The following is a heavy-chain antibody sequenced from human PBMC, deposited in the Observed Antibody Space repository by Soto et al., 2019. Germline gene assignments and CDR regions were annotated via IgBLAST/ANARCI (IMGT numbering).Heavy chain of an antibody. V-gene: IGHV3-49*03. Sequence: GGSLSLSCTASGFTFGDYAMSWFRQAPGKGLGWGGFIRSKAYGGTTEYAASVKVRFTITRDDSKTSAYLQMNSLKTEATAVYYCTRDRNSDYWGQGTLVTVSS. J-gene: IGHJ4*02. CDR2: IRSKAYGGTT. CDR3: TRDRNSDY. CDR1: GFTFGDYA.